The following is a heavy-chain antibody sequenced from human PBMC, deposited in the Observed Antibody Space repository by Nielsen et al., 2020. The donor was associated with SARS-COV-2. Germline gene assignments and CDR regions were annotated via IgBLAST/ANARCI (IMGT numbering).Heavy chain of an antibody. CDR1: GGSFSGYY. V-gene: IGHV4-34*01. D-gene: IGHD6-19*01. CDR3: ARQLGGSGWYFYYGMDV. CDR2: INHSGST. J-gene: IGHJ6*02. Sequence: GSLRLSCAVYGGSFSGYYWSWIRQPPGKGLEWIGEINHSGSTYYNPSLKSRVTISVDTSKNQFSLKLSSVTAADTAVYYCARQLGGSGWYFYYGMDVWGQGTTVTVSS.